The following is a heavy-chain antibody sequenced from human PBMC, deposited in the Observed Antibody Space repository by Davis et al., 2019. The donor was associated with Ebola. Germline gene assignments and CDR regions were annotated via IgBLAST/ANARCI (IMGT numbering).Heavy chain of an antibody. V-gene: IGHV3-48*01. CDR1: GFTLSSSS. D-gene: IGHD5-24*01. CDR2: IWVTSNTK. CDR3: VRDNNYAFDI. Sequence: GESLKISCAASGFTLSSSSLNWVRQAPGKGLEWISHIWVTSNTKHYVDSVKGRFTISSDNAKNSLYLQMDSLRGEDTAIYYCVRDNNYAFDIWGQGTMVTVSS. J-gene: IGHJ3*02.